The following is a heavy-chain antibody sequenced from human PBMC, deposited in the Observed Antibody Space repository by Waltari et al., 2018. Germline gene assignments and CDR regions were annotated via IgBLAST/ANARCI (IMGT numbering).Heavy chain of an antibody. J-gene: IGHJ4*02. D-gene: IGHD1-26*01. CDR1: GFTLENYA. CDR3: AKDGDEKVGFFFDY. CDR2: IYAEGSGK. Sequence: EVQLVESGGGLVQPGRSLKLSCATSGFTLENYAMHWVRQAPGKGLEWVAGIYAEGSGKGYADSVKGRFTISRDNAKNSLYLEMNSLSAEDTAFYYCAKDGDEKVGFFFDYWGQGMQVTVSS. V-gene: IGHV3-9*01.